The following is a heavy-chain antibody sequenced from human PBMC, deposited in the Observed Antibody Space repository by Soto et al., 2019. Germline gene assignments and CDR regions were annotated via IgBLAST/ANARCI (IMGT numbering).Heavy chain of an antibody. CDR2: INPSGNT. Sequence: ASVKVSCKASGYTFSSYYMHWVRQAPGQGLEWMGMINPSGNTKYSQKFQGRVTITRDTSASTAYMELSSLRSEDTAVYYCARGRWGSGSSYYYYYYMDVWGKGTTVTVSS. CDR3: ARGRWGSGSSYYYYYYMDV. D-gene: IGHD3-10*01. CDR1: GYTFSSYY. V-gene: IGHV1-46*01. J-gene: IGHJ6*03.